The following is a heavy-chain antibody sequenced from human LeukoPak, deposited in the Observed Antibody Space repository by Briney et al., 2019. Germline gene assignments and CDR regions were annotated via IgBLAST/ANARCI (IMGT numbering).Heavy chain of an antibody. CDR3: AELGITMIGGV. V-gene: IGHV3-48*03. J-gene: IGHJ6*04. Sequence: GGSLRLSCAASGFTFDDYGLSWVRQAPGKGLEWPSYIGSSDSTTHYADSVKGRFTISRDNAKNSLYLQMNSLRVEDTAVYYCAELGITMIGGVWGKGTTVTISS. D-gene: IGHD3-10*02. CDR2: IGSSDSTT. CDR1: GFTFDDYG.